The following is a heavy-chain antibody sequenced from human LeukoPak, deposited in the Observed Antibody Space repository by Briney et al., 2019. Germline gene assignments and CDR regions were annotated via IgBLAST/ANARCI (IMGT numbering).Heavy chain of an antibody. CDR3: AKGREANLYYFDY. V-gene: IGHV3-23*01. CDR2: ISGSGGST. Sequence: GGSLRLSCAAAGFTFSSYAMSWVRQAPGKGLEWVSAISGSGGSTYYADSVKGRFTISRDNSKNTLYLQMNSLRAEDTAVYYCAKGREANLYYFDYWGQGTLVTVSS. D-gene: IGHD4/OR15-4a*01. CDR1: GFTFSSYA. J-gene: IGHJ4*02.